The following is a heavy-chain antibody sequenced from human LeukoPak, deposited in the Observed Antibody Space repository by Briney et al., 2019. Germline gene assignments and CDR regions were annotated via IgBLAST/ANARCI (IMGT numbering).Heavy chain of an antibody. CDR1: GGSISSYY. CDR2: IDYSGST. D-gene: IGHD3-22*01. V-gene: IGHV4-59*12. J-gene: IGHJ4*02. Sequence: SETLSLTCTVSGGSISSYYWSWIRQPPGKGLDWIGYIDYSGSTNYNPSLKSRVTISVDTSKNQFSLNLSSVTAADTAMYYCARIYYYDSSGPLDYWGQGTLVTVSS. CDR3: ARIYYYDSSGPLDY.